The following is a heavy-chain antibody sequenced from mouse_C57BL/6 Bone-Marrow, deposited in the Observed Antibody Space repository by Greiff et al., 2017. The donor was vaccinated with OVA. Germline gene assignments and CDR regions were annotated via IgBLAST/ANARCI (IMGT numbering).Heavy chain of an antibody. CDR2: IYPGSGST. Sequence: QVQLQQPGAELVKPGASVKMSCKASGYTFTSYWITWVKQRPGQGLEWIGDIYPGSGSTKYNEKFKSKATLTVDTSSSTAYMQLSSLTSEDSAVYYCARSPLGYFRAYWGQGTLVTVSA. D-gene: IGHD2-3*01. CDR3: ARSPLGYFRAY. V-gene: IGHV1-55*01. CDR1: GYTFTSYW. J-gene: IGHJ3*01.